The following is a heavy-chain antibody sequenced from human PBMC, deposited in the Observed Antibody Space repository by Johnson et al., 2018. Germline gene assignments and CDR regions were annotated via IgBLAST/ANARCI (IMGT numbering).Heavy chain of an antibody. D-gene: IGHD6-19*01. CDR1: GFTFSSYW. Sequence: VQLVESGGGLVQPGGSLRLSCAASGFTFSSYWMSWVRQAPGKGLEWVANIKQAGTEKYYVDSVKGRFTISRDNAKNSLYLQMNSPRAADTAVYYCARAQSSGGWYDCWGQGTLVTVSS. CDR2: IKQAGTEK. V-gene: IGHV3-7*04. J-gene: IGHJ4*02. CDR3: ARAQSSGGWYDC.